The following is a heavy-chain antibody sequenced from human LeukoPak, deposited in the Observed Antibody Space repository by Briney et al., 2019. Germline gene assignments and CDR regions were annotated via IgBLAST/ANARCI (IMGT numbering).Heavy chain of an antibody. CDR2: ISGSGGST. Sequence: GGSLRLSCAASGFTFSSYGMSWVRQAPGKGLEWVSAISGSGGSTFYADSVKGRFTISRDNSKNTLYLQMNSPRAEDTAVYYCAKVYSAGWYPGYFDYWGQGTLVTVSS. CDR3: AKVYSAGWYPGYFDY. D-gene: IGHD6-19*01. CDR1: GFTFSSYG. V-gene: IGHV3-23*01. J-gene: IGHJ4*02.